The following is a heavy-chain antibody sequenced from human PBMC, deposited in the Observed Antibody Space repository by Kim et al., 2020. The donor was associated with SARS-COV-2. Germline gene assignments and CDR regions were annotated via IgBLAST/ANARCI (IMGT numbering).Heavy chain of an antibody. CDR3: ARRGSVGRTPGPFDY. CDR2: ISYDGINK. CDR1: GFTFSTYA. Sequence: GGSLRLSCVASGFTFSTYAMHWVRQAPGKGLEWVSIISYDGINKFYEDSVKGRFSISRDNSKNTLYLEMNSLRAEDTAVYYCARRGSVGRTPGPFDYWGQGTLVTVSS. J-gene: IGHJ4*02. D-gene: IGHD1-26*01. V-gene: IGHV3-30-3*01.